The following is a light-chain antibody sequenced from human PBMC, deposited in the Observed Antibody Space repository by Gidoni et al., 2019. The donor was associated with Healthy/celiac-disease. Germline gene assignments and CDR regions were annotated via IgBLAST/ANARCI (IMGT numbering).Light chain of an antibody. V-gene: IGKV1-39*01. CDR3: QQSYSTPRT. J-gene: IGKJ1*01. CDR1: QSISSY. CDR2: AAS. Sequence: DIQMTQSPSSLSASVGDRVTITCRARQSISSYLNWYQQKPEKAPKLLIYAASSLQSGVPSRCSGSGSGTDFTLTISSLQPEDVVTYYCQQSYSTPRTFGQGTKVEIK.